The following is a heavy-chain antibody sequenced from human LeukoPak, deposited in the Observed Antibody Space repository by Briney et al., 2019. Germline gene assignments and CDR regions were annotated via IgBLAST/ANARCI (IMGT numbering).Heavy chain of an antibody. CDR2: IYYSGST. J-gene: IGHJ4*02. CDR1: GGSISSYY. D-gene: IGHD2-2*01. CDR3: ARRGYCSSTSCWILDY. Sequence: SETLSLTCTVSGGSISSYYWSWIRQPPGKGLEWIGYIYYSGSTSYNPSLKSRVTISVDTSKNQFSLKLSSVTAADTAVYYCARRGYCSSTSCWILDYWRQGTLVTVSS. V-gene: IGHV4-59*08.